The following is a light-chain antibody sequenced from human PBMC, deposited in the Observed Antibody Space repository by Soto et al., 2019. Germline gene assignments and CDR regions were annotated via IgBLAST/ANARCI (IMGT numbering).Light chain of an antibody. CDR2: GAY. V-gene: IGKV3-20*01. CDR3: PQYGSSGT. J-gene: IGKJ1*01. CDR1: QTVSNNY. Sequence: VYTRAPSTLSLSPGEIATLSFSASQTVSNNYLAWYQQKPGQAPRLLIYGAYNSATGIPDRFSGSGSGTDFTLTISRLEPEDFAVYYCPQYGSSGTFGQGTKV.